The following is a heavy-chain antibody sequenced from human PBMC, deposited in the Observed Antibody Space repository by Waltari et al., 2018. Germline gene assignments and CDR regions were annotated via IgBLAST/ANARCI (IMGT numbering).Heavy chain of an antibody. V-gene: IGHV3-7*04. J-gene: IGHJ4*02. Sequence: EVQLVESGGGLVEPGGSLRLSCVASGFSFRHYWMSWVRKAPGKGLGGVADIKEDGSKEYYLGSVKGRFTISRDNAKNSVYLQMNSLRPEDTAVYYCARDWEGERPNFDYWGQGTLVTVSS. CDR3: ARDWEGERPNFDY. CDR1: GFSFRHYW. CDR2: IKEDGSKE. D-gene: IGHD1-26*01.